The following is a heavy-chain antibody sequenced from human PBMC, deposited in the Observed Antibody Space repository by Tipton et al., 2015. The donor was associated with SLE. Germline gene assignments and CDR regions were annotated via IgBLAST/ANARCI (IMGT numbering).Heavy chain of an antibody. CDR3: ARGGSGSYHWYFDL. V-gene: IGHV4-39*07. CDR2: INHSGST. Sequence: TLSLTCTVSGGSISSGSYYWSWIRQPPGKGLEWIGEINHSGSTNYNPSLKSRVTISVDTSKNQFSLKLSSVTAADTAVYYCARGGSGSYHWYFDLWGRGTLVTVSS. J-gene: IGHJ2*01. CDR1: GGSISSGSYY. D-gene: IGHD1-26*01.